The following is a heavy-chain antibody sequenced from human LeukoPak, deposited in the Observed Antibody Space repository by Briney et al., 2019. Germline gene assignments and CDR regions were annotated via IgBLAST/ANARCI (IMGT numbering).Heavy chain of an antibody. CDR2: IYTSGST. V-gene: IGHV4-4*07. CDR1: GGSISSYY. D-gene: IGHD2-2*01. Sequence: SETLSLTCTVSGGSISSYYWSWIRQPAGKRLEWIGRIYTSGSTNYNPSLKSRVTISVDTSKNQFSLKLSSVTAADTAVYYCARWARAYCSSTSCYGGDYWGQGTLVTVSS. J-gene: IGHJ4*02. CDR3: ARWARAYCSSTSCYGGDY.